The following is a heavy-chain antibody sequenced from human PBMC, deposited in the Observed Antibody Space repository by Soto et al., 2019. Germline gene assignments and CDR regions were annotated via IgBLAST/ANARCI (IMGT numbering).Heavy chain of an antibody. V-gene: IGHV3-53*04. J-gene: IGHJ4*02. D-gene: IGHD2-15*01. CDR1: GFTVSSNY. Sequence: GGSLRLSCAASGFTVSSNYMSWVRQAPGKGLEWVSVIYSGGSTYYADSVKGRFTISRHNSKNTLYLQMNSLRAEDTAVYYCARIVELEWGCYFDYWGQGTLVTVSS. CDR3: ARIVELEWGCYFDY. CDR2: IYSGGST.